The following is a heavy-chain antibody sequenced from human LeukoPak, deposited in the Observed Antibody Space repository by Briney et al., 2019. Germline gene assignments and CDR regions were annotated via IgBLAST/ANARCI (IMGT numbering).Heavy chain of an antibody. CDR2: IYYSGST. J-gene: IGHJ2*01. CDR1: GGSISSGGYY. CDR3: ARSKVSRLLQYFDL. V-gene: IGHV4-31*03. Sequence: PSETLSLTCTVSGGSISSGGYYWSWIRQHPGKGLEWIGYIYYSGSTYYNPSLKSRVTMSVDTSKNQFSLKLSSVTAADTAVYYCARSKVSRLLQYFDLWGRGTLVTVSS. D-gene: IGHD2-15*01.